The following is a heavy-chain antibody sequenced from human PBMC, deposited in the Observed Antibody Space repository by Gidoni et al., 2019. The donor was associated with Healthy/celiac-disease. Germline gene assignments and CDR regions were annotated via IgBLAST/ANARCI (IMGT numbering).Heavy chain of an antibody. Sequence: QVQLVQSGAEVKKPGSSVKVSCKASGGTSSSYAISWVRQAPGQGLEWMGRIIPTLGIANYAQKFQGRVTITADKSTSTAYMELSSLRSEDTAVYYCARMGPGDGYNWAFDIWGQGTMVTVSS. J-gene: IGHJ3*02. CDR3: ARMGPGDGYNWAFDI. CDR1: GGTSSSYA. V-gene: IGHV1-69*09. D-gene: IGHD5-12*01. CDR2: IIPTLGIA.